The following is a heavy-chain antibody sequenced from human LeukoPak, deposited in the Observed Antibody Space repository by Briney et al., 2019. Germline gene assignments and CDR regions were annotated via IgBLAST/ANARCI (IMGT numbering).Heavy chain of an antibody. Sequence: SDTLSLICTVCGGSISSYYWSWLRQPPGKGLEGGGYIYYSGNTNYNPSRKSLVTISVDSSKSPFSLKLSSVTAADTALYYCARSGSGSYSDYWGQGTLVTVSS. J-gene: IGHJ4*02. V-gene: IGHV4-59*07. CDR3: ARSGSGSYSDY. D-gene: IGHD3-10*01. CDR2: IYYSGNT. CDR1: GGSISSYY.